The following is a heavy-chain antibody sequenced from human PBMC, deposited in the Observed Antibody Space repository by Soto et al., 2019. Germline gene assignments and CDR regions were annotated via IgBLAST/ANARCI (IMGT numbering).Heavy chain of an antibody. Sequence: EVQLLESGGGLVQPGGSLRLSCAASGFTFSSYAMSWVRQAPGKGLEWVSAISGSGGSTYYADSGKGRFTISRDNSKNTLDLQMNSLRAEDRAVYYCAREGSSGWSNWFDPWGQGTLVTVSS. CDR1: GFTFSSYA. CDR3: AREGSSGWSNWFDP. J-gene: IGHJ5*02. V-gene: IGHV3-23*01. CDR2: ISGSGGST. D-gene: IGHD6-19*01.